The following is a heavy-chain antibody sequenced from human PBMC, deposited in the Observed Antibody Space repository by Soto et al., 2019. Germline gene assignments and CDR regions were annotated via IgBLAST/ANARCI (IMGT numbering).Heavy chain of an antibody. CDR1: GGSISSYY. D-gene: IGHD2-15*01. V-gene: IGHV4-59*01. J-gene: IGHJ6*02. Sequence: SETLSLTCTVSGGSISSYYWSWIRQPPGKGLEWIGYIYYSGSTNYNPSLKSRVTISVDTSKNQFSLKLSSVTAADTAMYYCARHDCSAGSCYFHYGLDVWCQGTTVTVSS. CDR2: IYYSGST. CDR3: ARHDCSAGSCYFHYGLDV.